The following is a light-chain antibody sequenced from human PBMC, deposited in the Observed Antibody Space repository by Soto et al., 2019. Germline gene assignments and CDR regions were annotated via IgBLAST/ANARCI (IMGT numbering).Light chain of an antibody. V-gene: IGKV3-15*01. J-gene: IGKJ1*01. CDR3: QQYNNWPTWT. CDR1: QSVSSN. CDR2: GAS. Sequence: ERVMTQSRDTLSVSPGARATXSCRASQSVSSNLAWYQQKPGQSPRLLIYGASTRATGIPARFSGSGSGTEFTLTISSLQSEDFAVYYCQQYNNWPTWTFGHGTKVGIK.